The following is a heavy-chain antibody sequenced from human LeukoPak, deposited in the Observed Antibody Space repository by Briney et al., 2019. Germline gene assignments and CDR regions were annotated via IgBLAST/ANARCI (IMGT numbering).Heavy chain of an antibody. Sequence: GGSLRLSCAASGFTFSNYWMHWVRQAPGKGLVWVSRINSDGINTSYADSVKGRFTISRDNAKNTLNLQMNSLRAEDTAVYYCARDRGYCSGGSCYSFYMDVWGKGTTVTVSS. J-gene: IGHJ6*03. V-gene: IGHV3-74*01. D-gene: IGHD2-15*01. CDR2: INSDGINT. CDR1: GFTFSNYW. CDR3: ARDRGYCSGGSCYSFYMDV.